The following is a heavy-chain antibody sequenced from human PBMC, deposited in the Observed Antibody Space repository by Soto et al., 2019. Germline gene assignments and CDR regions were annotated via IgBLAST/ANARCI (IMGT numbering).Heavy chain of an antibody. D-gene: IGHD3-22*01. CDR3: ARTYNYDSSGYYFDY. V-gene: IGHV4-31*03. CDR2: IYYSGGT. Sequence: SETLSLTCTVSGGSISSGGYYWSWIRQHPGKGLEWIGYIYYSGGTYYNPSLKSRVTISVDTSKNQFSLKLSSVTAADTAVYYCARTYNYDSSGYYFDYWGQGTLVTVSS. CDR1: GGSISSGGYY. J-gene: IGHJ4*02.